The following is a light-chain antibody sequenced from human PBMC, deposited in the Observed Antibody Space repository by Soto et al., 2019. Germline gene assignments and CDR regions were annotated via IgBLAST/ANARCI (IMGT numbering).Light chain of an antibody. CDR1: QSISNY. J-gene: IGKJ4*01. Sequence: DMEMTQSPSSLSASVGDRVTITCRASQSISNYLNWYQHKPGKVPKLLIYAASSLQSGVPTRFSGRGSGTDFTLTTNSLEPEDFATYYCQQSHRTPLTFGGGTKIEI. V-gene: IGKV1-39*01. CDR3: QQSHRTPLT. CDR2: AAS.